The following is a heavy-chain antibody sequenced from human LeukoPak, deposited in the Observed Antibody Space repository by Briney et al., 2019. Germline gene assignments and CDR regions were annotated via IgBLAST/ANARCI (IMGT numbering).Heavy chain of an antibody. CDR2: IYSDNT. V-gene: IGHV3-53*01. CDR3: AKGQKPKQQLVTAIRSYYYYMDV. CDR1: GFTISSNS. J-gene: IGHJ6*03. D-gene: IGHD2-21*02. Sequence: GGSLRLSCTVSGFTISSNSMSWVRQAPGKGLEWASFIYSDNTHYSDSVKGRFTISRDNSKNTLYLQMNSLRAEDTAVYYCAKGQKPKQQLVTAIRSYYYYMDVWGKGATVTVSS.